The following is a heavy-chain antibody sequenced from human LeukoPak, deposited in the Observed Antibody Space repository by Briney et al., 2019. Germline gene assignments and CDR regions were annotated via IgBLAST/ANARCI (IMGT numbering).Heavy chain of an antibody. CDR1: GYTFTGYY. CDR2: INPNSGGT. Sequence: ASVKVSCKASGYTFTGYYMHWVRQAPGQGLEWMGWINPNSGGTNYAQKFRGWVTMTRDTSISTAYMELSRLRSDDTAVYYCARFSGSGPYGMDVWGQGTTVTVSS. D-gene: IGHD1-26*01. V-gene: IGHV1-2*04. CDR3: ARFSGSGPYGMDV. J-gene: IGHJ6*02.